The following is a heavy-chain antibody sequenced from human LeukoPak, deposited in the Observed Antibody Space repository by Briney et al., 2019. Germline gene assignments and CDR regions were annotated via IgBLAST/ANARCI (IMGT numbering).Heavy chain of an antibody. CDR1: GFTFSSYG. D-gene: IGHD5/OR15-5a*01. CDR3: AKLSGY. Sequence: GRSLRLSCAASGFTFSSYGMHWVRQAPGKGLEWVAVISYDGSNNYYADSVKGRFTISRDNSKNTLYLQMNSLRAEDTAVYYCAKLSGYWGQGTLVTVSS. V-gene: IGHV3-30*18. CDR2: ISYDGSNN. J-gene: IGHJ4*02.